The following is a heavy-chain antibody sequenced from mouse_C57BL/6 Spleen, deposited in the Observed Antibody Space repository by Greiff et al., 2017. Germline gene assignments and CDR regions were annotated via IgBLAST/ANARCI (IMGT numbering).Heavy chain of an antibody. CDR2: IWSDGST. V-gene: IGHV2-6-1*01. D-gene: IGHD2-3*01. J-gene: IGHJ2*01. CDR3: ARHNDGYGFDY. Sequence: VKLLQSGPGLVAPSPSLSISCTASGFSLTSYGVHWVRQPPGKGLEWLVVIWSDGSTTYNSALKSRLSISKANSKSQVFLKMNSLQTDDTAMYYCARHNDGYGFDYWGQGTTLTVSS. CDR1: GFSLTSYG.